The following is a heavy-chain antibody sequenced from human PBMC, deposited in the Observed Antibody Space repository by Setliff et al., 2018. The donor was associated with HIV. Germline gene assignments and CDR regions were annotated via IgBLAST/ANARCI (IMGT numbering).Heavy chain of an antibody. CDR3: ARFRRSGYNYVEGTALAY. D-gene: IGHD3-22*01. V-gene: IGHV3-11*01. J-gene: IGHJ4*02. CDR2: ISNSSHDI. Sequence: GGSLRLSCVASGTDLNVGHMSWIRQAPGKGPEWVSYISNSSHDIAYLDFVKGRFTISRDNAKNSLYLQVNSLRAEDTAVYYCARFRRSGYNYVEGTALAYWGQGTLVTVSS. CDR1: GTDLNVGH.